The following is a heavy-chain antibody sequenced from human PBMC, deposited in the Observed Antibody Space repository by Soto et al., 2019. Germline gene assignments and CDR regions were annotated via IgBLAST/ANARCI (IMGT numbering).Heavy chain of an antibody. CDR3: ARDDTGSMDV. V-gene: IGHV3-74*01. Sequence: PGGSLRLSCAASGFTFSNYWMYWVRQVPGKGLVWVSRINSDGTRASYGDSAKGRFTISRDNAKNSLYLQMNSLRAEDTAMYYCARDDTGSMDVWGQGTTVTVSS. D-gene: IGHD2-8*02. CDR1: GFTFSNYW. CDR2: INSDGTRA. J-gene: IGHJ6*02.